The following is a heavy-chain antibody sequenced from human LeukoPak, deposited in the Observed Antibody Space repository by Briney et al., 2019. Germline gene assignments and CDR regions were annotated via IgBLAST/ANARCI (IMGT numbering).Heavy chain of an antibody. J-gene: IGHJ4*02. D-gene: IGHD2-2*02. CDR2: ISSSSSYI. Sequence: PGGSLRLSCAAFGFTFSSHSMNWVRQAPGKGLEWVSSISSSSSYIYYADSVKGRFTISRDNAKNSLYLQMNSLRAEDTAVYYCARDWPFYCSSTSCHSGYYFDYWGQGTLVTVSS. CDR3: ARDWPFYCSSTSCHSGYYFDY. CDR1: GFTFSSHS. V-gene: IGHV3-21*01.